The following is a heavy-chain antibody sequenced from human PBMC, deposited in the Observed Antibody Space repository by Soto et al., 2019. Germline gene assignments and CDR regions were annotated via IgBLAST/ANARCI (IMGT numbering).Heavy chain of an antibody. CDR2: MNPNTGNS. CDR3: ARRAETNGWNGFGADKYYFDF. CDR1: GYTFTGYD. V-gene: IGHV1-8*01. Sequence: ASVKVSCKASGYTFTGYDIYWVRQATGQGLEWMGWMNPNTGNSGYAQKFQGRVTVTSDTSINTVHMELSSLRSEDTAVYYCARRAETNGWNGFGADKYYFDFWGQGTLVTVSS. D-gene: IGHD1-1*01. J-gene: IGHJ4*02.